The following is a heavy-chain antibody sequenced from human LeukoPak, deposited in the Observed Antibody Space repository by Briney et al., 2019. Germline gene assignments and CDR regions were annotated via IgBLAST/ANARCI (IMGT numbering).Heavy chain of an antibody. CDR3: ARDFGSRDTDY. V-gene: IGHV1-69*06. D-gene: IGHD6-13*01. Sequence: AVKVSCKASGGTFSIYAISWVRQAPGQGLEWMGGIIPIFGTANYAQKFQGRVTITADKSTSTAYMELSSLRSEDTAVYYCARDFGSRDTDYWGQGTLVTVSS. J-gene: IGHJ4*02. CDR1: GGTFSIYA. CDR2: IIPIFGTA.